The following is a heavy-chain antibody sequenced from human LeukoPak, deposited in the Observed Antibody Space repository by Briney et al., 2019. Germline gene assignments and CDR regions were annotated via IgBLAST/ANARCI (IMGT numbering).Heavy chain of an antibody. Sequence: SETLSLTCTVSGYSISSGYYWGWIRQPPGKGLEWIGNIYYSGSTYFNPSLKSRVTISVDTSKNQFSLRLSAVTAADTAVYYCASVRRGFGESSKYYSYYYMDAWGNGTTVTISS. CDR3: ASVRRGFGESSKYYSYYYMDA. D-gene: IGHD3-10*01. J-gene: IGHJ6*03. CDR2: IYYSGST. CDR1: GYSISSGYY. V-gene: IGHV4-38-2*02.